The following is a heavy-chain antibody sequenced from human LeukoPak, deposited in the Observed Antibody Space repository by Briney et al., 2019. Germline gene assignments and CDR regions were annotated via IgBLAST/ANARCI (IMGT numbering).Heavy chain of an antibody. CDR1: GYTFINYD. CDR3: ARDGSYYYGSGNYFDY. CDR2: INTNTGNP. J-gene: IGHJ4*02. V-gene: IGHV7-4-1*02. Sequence: GASVKVSCQTSGYTFINYDINWVRQAAGQGLEWMGWINTNTGNPTYAQGFTGRFVFSLDTYVSAAYLQISSLKAEDTAVYYCARDGSYYYGSGNYFDYWGQGALVTVSS. D-gene: IGHD3-10*01.